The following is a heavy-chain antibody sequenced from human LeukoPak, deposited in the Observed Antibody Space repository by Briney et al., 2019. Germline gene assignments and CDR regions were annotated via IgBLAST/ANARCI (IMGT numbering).Heavy chain of an antibody. V-gene: IGHV3-7*01. CDR3: ARVAPSLWELLNDYYYGMDV. CDR2: IKQDGSEK. J-gene: IGHJ6*02. CDR1: GFTFSSYW. Sequence: GGSLRLSCAASGFTFSSYWMSRVRQAPGKGLEWVANIKQDGSEKYYVDSVKGRFTISRDNAKNSLYLQMNSLRAEDTAVYYCARVAPSLWELLNDYYYGMDVWGQGTTVTVSS. D-gene: IGHD1-26*01.